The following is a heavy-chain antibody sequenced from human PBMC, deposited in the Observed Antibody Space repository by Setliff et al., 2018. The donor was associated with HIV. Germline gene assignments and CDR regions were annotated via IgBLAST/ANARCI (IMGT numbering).Heavy chain of an antibody. D-gene: IGHD6-13*01. V-gene: IGHV3-9*01. J-gene: IGHJ4*02. CDR2: ISWNSGSI. CDR3: ARISSAWYLVDY. CDR1: GFIFDDYA. Sequence: QPGGSLRLSCAASGFIFDDYAMHWVRQAPGKGLEWVSGISWNSGSIGYVDSVKGRFTISRDNAKNSLYLQMSSLRVDDTAVYYCARISSAWYLVDYWGQGTLVTVSS.